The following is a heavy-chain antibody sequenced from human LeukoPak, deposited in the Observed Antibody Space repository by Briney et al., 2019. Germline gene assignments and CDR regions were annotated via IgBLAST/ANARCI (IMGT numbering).Heavy chain of an antibody. CDR1: GGTFSSYA. Sequence: SVKVSRKASGGTFSSYAISWVRQAPGQGLEWMGRIIPILGIANYAQKFQGRVTITADKSTSTAYMELSSLRSEDTAVYYCAGGDCSGGSCYFPGWFDPWGQGTLVTVSS. CDR3: AGGDCSGGSCYFPGWFDP. J-gene: IGHJ5*02. D-gene: IGHD2-15*01. CDR2: IIPILGIA. V-gene: IGHV1-69*04.